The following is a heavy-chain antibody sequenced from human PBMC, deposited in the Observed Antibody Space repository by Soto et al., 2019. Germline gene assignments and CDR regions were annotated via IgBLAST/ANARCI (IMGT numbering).Heavy chain of an antibody. Sequence: QVQLQESRPGAVKPSQTMSLTCTVSGDSITSAGYYWSWLRQPPGKSLEWIGYIYHSGGASSKPSLRGPAVISIDTPKNQFSLRLNAVTAADTATYYCARDYYGAGSQYYYYGMEVWGQGTTVTVSS. J-gene: IGHJ6*02. CDR1: GDSITSAGYY. CDR2: IYHSGGA. V-gene: IGHV4-31*01. CDR3: ARDYYGAGSQYYYYGMEV. D-gene: IGHD3-10*01.